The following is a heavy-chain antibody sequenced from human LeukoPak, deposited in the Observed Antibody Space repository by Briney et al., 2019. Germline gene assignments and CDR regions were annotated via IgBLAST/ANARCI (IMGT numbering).Heavy chain of an antibody. Sequence: PSETLSPTCTVSGGSISTYYWAWMRQPPGNGLEWIGSIYYSGSTNYNPSLKSRVTISVDTSNNQFSLKLTSVTAADTAVYYCARHPTGSGRTNGMDVWGQGTTVTVSS. J-gene: IGHJ6*02. V-gene: IGHV4-59*08. CDR3: ARHPTGSGRTNGMDV. CDR2: IYYSGST. D-gene: IGHD3-10*01. CDR1: GGSISTYY.